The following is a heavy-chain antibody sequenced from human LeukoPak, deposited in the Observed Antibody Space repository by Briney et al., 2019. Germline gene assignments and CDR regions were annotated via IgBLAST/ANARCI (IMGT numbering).Heavy chain of an antibody. CDR2: IYYSGST. J-gene: IGHJ4*02. CDR1: GGSISSSSYY. Sequence: PSETLSLTCTVSGGSISSSSYYWGWIREPPGKGLEWIGSIYYSGSTYYNPSLKSRVTISVDTSKNQFSLKLSSVTAADTAIYYCACNYYDSSGYFDYWGQEGLVTVSS. V-gene: IGHV4-39*01. CDR3: ACNYYDSSGYFDY. D-gene: IGHD3-22*01.